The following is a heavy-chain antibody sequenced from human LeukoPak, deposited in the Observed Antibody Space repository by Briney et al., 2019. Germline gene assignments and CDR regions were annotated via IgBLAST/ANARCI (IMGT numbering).Heavy chain of an antibody. V-gene: IGHV3-21*01. J-gene: IGHJ4*02. CDR1: GFTFSSYS. CDR2: ISSSSRHI. CDR3: ARGIRLQRGEDYFDY. Sequence: GSLRLSCAASGFTFSSYSMNWVRQAPGKGLEWVSSISSSSRHIYYADSVKGRFTISRDNAKNSLYLQMNSLRAEDTAVYYCARGIRLQRGEDYFDYWGQGTLVTVSS. D-gene: IGHD5-24*01.